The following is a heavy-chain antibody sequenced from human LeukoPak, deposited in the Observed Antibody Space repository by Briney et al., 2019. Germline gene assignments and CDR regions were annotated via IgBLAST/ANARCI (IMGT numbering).Heavy chain of an antibody. CDR3: ARLLDPRGAFGAFDI. CDR1: GCTFTSYA. CDR2: IIPILGIA. V-gene: IGHV1-69*04. J-gene: IGHJ3*02. D-gene: IGHD1-26*01. Sequence: SVKVSCKASGCTFTSYAISWVRQAPGQGLEWMGRIIPILGIANYAQKFQGRVTITADKSTSTAYMGLSSLRSEDTAVYYCARLLDPRGAFGAFDIWGRGTMVSVS.